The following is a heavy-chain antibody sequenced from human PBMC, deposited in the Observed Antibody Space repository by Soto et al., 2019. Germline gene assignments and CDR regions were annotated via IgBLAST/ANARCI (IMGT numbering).Heavy chain of an antibody. Sequence: EVQLVESGGGLIQPGGSLRLSCADSGFTFTSYWMHWVRQVPGKGLELVSRINGDGSTTRYADAVEGRVTISRDKAKNTLYLQINSLRAEDTAVYYCKRVGIGPYHFDCWGQGALVTVAS. V-gene: IGHV3-74*01. J-gene: IGHJ4*02. CDR1: GFTFTSYW. D-gene: IGHD2-2*02. CDR2: INGDGSTT. CDR3: KRVGIGPYHFDC.